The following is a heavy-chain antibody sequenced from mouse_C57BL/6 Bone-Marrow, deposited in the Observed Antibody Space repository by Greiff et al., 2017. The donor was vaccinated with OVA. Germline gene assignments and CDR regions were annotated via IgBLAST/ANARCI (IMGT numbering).Heavy chain of an antibody. J-gene: IGHJ3*01. Sequence: VQLKESGAELVRPGASVTLSCKASGYTFTDYEMHWVKQTPVHGLEWIGAIDPETGGTAYNQKFKGKAILTADKSSSTAYMELRSLTSEDSAVYYCTRSGPYYDGFAYWGQGTLVTVSA. CDR3: TRSGPYYDGFAY. CDR1: GYTFTDYE. V-gene: IGHV1-15*01. D-gene: IGHD2-4*01. CDR2: IDPETGGT.